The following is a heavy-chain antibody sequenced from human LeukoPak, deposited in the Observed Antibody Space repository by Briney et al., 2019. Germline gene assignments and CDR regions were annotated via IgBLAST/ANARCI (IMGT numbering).Heavy chain of an antibody. CDR3: ARSNYYYDSSGYDSWFDP. D-gene: IGHD3-22*01. CDR1: GYSFTSYW. CDR2: IYPGDSDT. V-gene: IGHV5-51*01. Sequence: GESLKISCKGSGYSFTSYWIGWVRQMPGKGLEWMGIIYPGDSDTRYSPSFQGQVTISADKSISTAYLQWSSLKASDTAMYYCARSNYYYDSSGYDSWFDPWGQGTLVTVSS. J-gene: IGHJ5*02.